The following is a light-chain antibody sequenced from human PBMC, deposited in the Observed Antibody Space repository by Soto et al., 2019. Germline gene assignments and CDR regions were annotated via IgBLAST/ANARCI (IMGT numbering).Light chain of an antibody. V-gene: IGKV4-1*01. CDR3: QQYYSTPWR. J-gene: IGKJ1*01. Sequence: DIVMTQSPDSLAVSLGERATINCKSSQSVLYSSNNKNYLAWYQQKPGQPPKLLIYWASTRESGVPDRFSGSGSGTDFTLTISGLQAEDVAVYYCQQYYSTPWRFGQATKVEFK. CDR1: QSVLYSSNNKNY. CDR2: WAS.